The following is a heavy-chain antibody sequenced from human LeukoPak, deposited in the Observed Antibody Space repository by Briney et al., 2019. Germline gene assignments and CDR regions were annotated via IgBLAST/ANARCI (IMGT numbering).Heavy chain of an antibody. D-gene: IGHD6-13*01. CDR3: ARVGIAAADYGMDV. CDR2: ISSSSYT. Sequence: SGGSLRLSCAASGFTFSDYYMSWIRQAPGKGLEWVSYISSSSYTNYADSVKGRFTISRDNAKNSLYLQMNSLRAEDTAVYYCARVGIAAADYGMDVWGKGTTVTVSS. V-gene: IGHV3-11*06. CDR1: GFTFSDYY. J-gene: IGHJ6*04.